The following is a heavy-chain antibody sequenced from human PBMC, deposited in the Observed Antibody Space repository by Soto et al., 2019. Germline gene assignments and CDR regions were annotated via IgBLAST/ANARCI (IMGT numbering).Heavy chain of an antibody. V-gene: IGHV3-23*01. D-gene: IGHD3-16*01. CDR2: ISGSGGRS. CDR3: ARAYFVWSSEQPYYFDY. Sequence: EVQLLDSGGGXXXXGGXXXLSCAASXXXXXXXAMTXXXQGPGKGLEWVSGISGSGGRSYYADSVKGRFTISRDNSKRPLYLQMNSLRAEDTPVYYCARAYFVWSSEQPYYFDYWGQGNLVTASS. J-gene: IGHJ4*02. CDR1: XXXXXXXA.